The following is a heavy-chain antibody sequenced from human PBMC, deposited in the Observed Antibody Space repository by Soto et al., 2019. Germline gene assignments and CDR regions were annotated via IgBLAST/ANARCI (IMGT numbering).Heavy chain of an antibody. CDR3: HSVRLERPL. CDR1: GGTFSSYT. V-gene: IGHV1-69*02. D-gene: IGHD1-1*01. CDR2: IIPILGIA. J-gene: IGHJ4*02. Sequence: QVQLVQSGAEVKKPGSSVKVSCKASGGTFSSYTISWVRQAPGQGLEWMGRIIPILGIANYAQKFQGRVTITADKATSTAYMELSSLRSEDTALYYCHSVRLERPLWGQGTLVTVSS.